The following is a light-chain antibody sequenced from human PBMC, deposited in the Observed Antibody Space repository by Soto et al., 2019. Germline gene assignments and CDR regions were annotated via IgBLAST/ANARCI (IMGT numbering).Light chain of an antibody. CDR3: QHYENLPFT. CDR1: QDITIY. CDR2: DAS. Sequence: DIQMTQSPPSLSASVGDRVTITCQASQDITIYLNWYQQRPGRAPKLLIYDASTLETGFPSRFSGSGSGTVFTFTITRLQPEDIATYYCQHYENLPFTFGPGTKVAI. J-gene: IGKJ3*01. V-gene: IGKV1-33*01.